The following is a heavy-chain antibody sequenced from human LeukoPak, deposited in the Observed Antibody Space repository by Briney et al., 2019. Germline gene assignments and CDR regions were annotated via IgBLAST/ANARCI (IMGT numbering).Heavy chain of an antibody. CDR1: RFTFSNAW. CDR2: IKSKTDGGAT. V-gene: IGHV3-15*07. J-gene: IGHJ4*02. CDR3: TTEGEVGAIFDY. Sequence: GGCLRLSCAASRFTFSNAWMNWVRPAPGKGLEWVGRIKSKTDGGATDYAAHVKGRFTISRDESKNALYLQMNSLKAEDTAVYYCTTEGEVGAIFDYGGQGTLVTVSS. D-gene: IGHD1-26*01.